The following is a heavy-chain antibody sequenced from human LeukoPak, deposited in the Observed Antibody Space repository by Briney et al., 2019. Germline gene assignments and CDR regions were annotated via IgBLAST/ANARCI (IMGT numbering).Heavy chain of an antibody. V-gene: IGHV3-66*01. CDR2: IYSGGST. J-gene: IGHJ4*02. CDR3: ARVKGKQWLAGFDY. D-gene: IGHD6-19*01. Sequence: GGSLKLSCAASGFNFNYYAMTWVRQAPGKGLEWVSVIYSGGSTYYADSVKGRFTISRDNSKNTLYLQMNSLRAEDTAVYYCARVKGKQWLAGFDYWGQGTLVTVSS. CDR1: GFNFNYYA.